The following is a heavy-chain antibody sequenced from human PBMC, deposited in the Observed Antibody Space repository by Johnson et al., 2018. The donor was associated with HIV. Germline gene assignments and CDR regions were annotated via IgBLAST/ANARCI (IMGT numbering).Heavy chain of an antibody. V-gene: IGHV3-74*03. Sequence: EQLVESGGGLVQPGGSLRLSCGASGFTFSDHWMQWVRQAPGKGLVWVSRINSDGGSTAYADSVKGRFTISRENTKDTLYLQMNSLRAEDTAVYYCARDRGIAARPFRYAFDIWGQGTMVTVSS. CDR1: GFTFSDHW. D-gene: IGHD6-6*01. CDR2: INSDGGST. J-gene: IGHJ3*02. CDR3: ARDRGIAARPFRYAFDI.